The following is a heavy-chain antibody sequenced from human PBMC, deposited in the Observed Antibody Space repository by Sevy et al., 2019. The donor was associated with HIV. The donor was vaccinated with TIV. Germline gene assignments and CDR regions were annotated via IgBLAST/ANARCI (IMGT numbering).Heavy chain of an antibody. J-gene: IGHJ4*02. V-gene: IGHV1-58*01. CDR3: ARDPGSATVTTLPPGFDY. D-gene: IGHD4-17*01. Sequence: ASVKVSCKASGFTFTSSAVQWVRQARGQRLEWIGWIVVGSGNTNYAQKFQERVTITRDMSTSTAYMELSSLRSEDTAVYYCARDPGSATVTTLPPGFDYWGQGTLVTVSS. CDR1: GFTFTSSA. CDR2: IVVGSGNT.